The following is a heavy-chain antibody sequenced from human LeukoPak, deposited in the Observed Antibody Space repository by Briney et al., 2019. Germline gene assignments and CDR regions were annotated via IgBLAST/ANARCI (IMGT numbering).Heavy chain of an antibody. Sequence: PSETLSLTCTVSGGSINKYYWSWIRQSPGKGLEWLGYVHDSAGTIYNPSLKSRVTISVGTSKTQFSLKVTSVTTADTAVYYCAKGRKDFDTNLGPFDSWGQRILVTVSS. D-gene: IGHD3-9*01. CDR1: GGSINKYY. CDR3: AKGRKDFDTNLGPFDS. CDR2: VHDSAGT. V-gene: IGHV4-59*01. J-gene: IGHJ4*02.